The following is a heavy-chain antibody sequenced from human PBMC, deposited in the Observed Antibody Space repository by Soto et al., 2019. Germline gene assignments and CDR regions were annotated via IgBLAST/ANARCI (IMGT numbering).Heavy chain of an antibody. CDR1: GFTFSSYA. D-gene: IGHD3-16*02. CDR2: ISYDGSDK. Sequence: QVQLVESGGGVVQPGRSLRLSCAASGFTFSSYAMHWVRQAPGKGLEWVAVISYDGSDKYYADSVKGRFTISRDNSKNKLNLQMSSLRADDTAVYYCAKALGELSPETYDYWGQGTLITVSS. J-gene: IGHJ4*02. V-gene: IGHV3-30*18. CDR3: AKALGELSPETYDY.